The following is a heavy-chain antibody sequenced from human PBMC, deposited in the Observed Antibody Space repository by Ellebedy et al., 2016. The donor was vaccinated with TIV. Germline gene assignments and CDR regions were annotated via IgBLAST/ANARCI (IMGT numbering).Heavy chain of an antibody. Sequence: MPGGSLRLSCTVSGGSISSYYWSWIQQPPGKGLEWIGYIYYSGSTKYNPSLKSRVTISVDTSKNQFSLKLSSVTAADTAVYYCARAISPTTPGNWFDRWGQGTLITVSS. V-gene: IGHV4-59*08. J-gene: IGHJ5*02. CDR3: ARAISPTTPGNWFDR. D-gene: IGHD4-17*01. CDR1: GGSISSYY. CDR2: IYYSGST.